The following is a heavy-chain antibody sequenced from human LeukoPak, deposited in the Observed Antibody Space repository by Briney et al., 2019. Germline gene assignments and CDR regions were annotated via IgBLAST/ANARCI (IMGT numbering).Heavy chain of an antibody. D-gene: IGHD2-15*01. CDR3: ARDAAGLDY. CDR2: INYYGTTT. Sequence: PGGSLRLSCAPSGFTFSNYAMNWVRQAPGKGLVWVSRINYYGTTTMYADSVKGRFTVSRDNAKNTLYLQMNSLRAEDTAVYFCARDAAGLDYWGQGTLVTVSS. V-gene: IGHV3-74*03. J-gene: IGHJ4*02. CDR1: GFTFSNYA.